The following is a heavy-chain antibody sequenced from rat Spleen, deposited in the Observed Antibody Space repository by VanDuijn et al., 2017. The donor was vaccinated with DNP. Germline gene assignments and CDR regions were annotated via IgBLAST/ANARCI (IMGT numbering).Heavy chain of an antibody. J-gene: IGHJ2*01. CDR2: ISSDGGST. CDR3: ARWGTGSWDY. D-gene: IGHD5-1*01. Sequence: EVQLMESGGGLVQPGGSLKLSCAASGFTFSDQYMAWVRQAPTEGLEWVAYISSDGGSTYYRDSVKGRFTISRDNAKSSLYLQMDSLRSEDTATYYCARWGTGSWDYWGQGVMVTVSS. CDR1: GFTFSDQY. V-gene: IGHV5-20*01.